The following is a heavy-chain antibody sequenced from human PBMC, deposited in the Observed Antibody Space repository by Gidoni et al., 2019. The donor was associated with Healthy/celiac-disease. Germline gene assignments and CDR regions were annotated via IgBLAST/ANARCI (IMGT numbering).Heavy chain of an antibody. V-gene: IGHV4-61*01. CDR2: IYYSGST. J-gene: IGHJ4*02. Sequence: QVQLQESGPGLVKPSATLSLTLTFSGGSVSSGSYYWCWILQPPGKGLEWIGYIYYSGSTNYNPALQSRVTISVDTSKNQFSLKLSSVTAADTAVYYCAGVPLQTDGDYFDYWGQGTLVTVSS. CDR3: AGVPLQTDGDYFDY. D-gene: IGHD4-4*01. CDR1: GGSVSSGSYY.